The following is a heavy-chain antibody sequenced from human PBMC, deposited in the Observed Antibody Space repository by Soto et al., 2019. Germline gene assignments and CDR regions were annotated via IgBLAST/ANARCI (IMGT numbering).Heavy chain of an antibody. CDR1: GGSISGTSFY. CDR3: ATPISQFTSGLFHSDY. Sequence: QLQLQESGPGLVKPSETLSLTCAVSGGSISGTSFYWGWIRQPPGKGLEWIGNIYHTGRTYYNPSLKSRVSMSVDTTKNHLSLNLTSVTAADTGVYSCATPISQFTSGLFHSDYWGQGKLVTVSS. J-gene: IGHJ4*02. V-gene: IGHV4-39*01. CDR2: IYHTGRT. D-gene: IGHD6-19*01.